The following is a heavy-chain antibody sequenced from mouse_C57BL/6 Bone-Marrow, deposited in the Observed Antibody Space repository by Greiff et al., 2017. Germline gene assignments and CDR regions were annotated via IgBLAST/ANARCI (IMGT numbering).Heavy chain of an antibody. Sequence: EVQLQQSGPELVKPGASVKIPCKASGYTFTDYNMDWVKQSHGKSLEWIGDINPNNGGTIYNQKFKGKATLTVDKSSSTAYMELRSLTSEDTAVYYCARRAAQAWCAYWGQGTLVTVSA. CDR1: GYTFTDYN. CDR3: ARRAAQAWCAY. D-gene: IGHD3-2*02. J-gene: IGHJ3*01. V-gene: IGHV1-18*01. CDR2: INPNNGGT.